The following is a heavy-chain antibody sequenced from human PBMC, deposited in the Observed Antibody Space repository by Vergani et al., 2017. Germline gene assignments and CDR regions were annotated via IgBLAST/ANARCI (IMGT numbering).Heavy chain of an antibody. J-gene: IGHJ4*02. Sequence: QVQLVESGGGVVQPGGSLRLSCAASGFTFSSYGMHWVRQAPGKGLEWVTFIRYDGSNKYYADPVKRRFTISRDNSKNTLYLQMNSLRAEDTAVYYCAKDVHYYGSGSYSVGWGQGTLVTVSS. CDR3: AKDVHYYGSGSYSVG. CDR2: IRYDGSNK. CDR1: GFTFSSYG. V-gene: IGHV3-30*02. D-gene: IGHD3-10*01.